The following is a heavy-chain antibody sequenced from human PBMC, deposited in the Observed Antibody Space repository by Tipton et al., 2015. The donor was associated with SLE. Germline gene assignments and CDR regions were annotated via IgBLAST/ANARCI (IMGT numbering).Heavy chain of an antibody. CDR1: GGSISIYY. D-gene: IGHD6-13*01. CDR2: ICYSGST. CDR3: SAAARADWYFDL. Sequence: TLSLTCTVSGGSISIYYWSWIRQPPGKGLEWIGYICYSGSTNHNPSLKSRVIISVDTTKNQFSLKLSSVTAADTAVYYASAAARADWYFDLWGRGALVTVSP. V-gene: IGHV4-59*01. J-gene: IGHJ2*01.